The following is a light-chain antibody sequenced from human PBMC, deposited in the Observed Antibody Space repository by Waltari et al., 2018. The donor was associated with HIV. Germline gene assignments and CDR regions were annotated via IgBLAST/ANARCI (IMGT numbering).Light chain of an antibody. V-gene: IGLV3-1*01. Sequence: SYELTQPPSVSVSPGQTASITCSGDKLRDKYACWYHQKPGQSPVLVIYQDTKRSSGIPERFSGSNSGNTATLTISGTQAMDEADYYCQAWDYSSYVVFGGGTKLTVL. J-gene: IGLJ2*01. CDR2: QDT. CDR1: KLRDKY. CDR3: QAWDYSSYVV.